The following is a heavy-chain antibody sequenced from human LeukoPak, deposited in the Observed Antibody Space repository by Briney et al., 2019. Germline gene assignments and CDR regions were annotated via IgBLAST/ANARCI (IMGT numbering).Heavy chain of an antibody. CDR3: ARDREN. V-gene: IGHV1-8*03. Sequence: ASVKVSCKASGYTFTSYDINWVRQATGQGLEWMGWMNPNSGNTGYAQKLQGRVTITADESTSTAYMELSSLRSEDTAVYYCARDRENWGQXTLVTVSS. J-gene: IGHJ4*02. D-gene: IGHD1-26*01. CDR1: GYTFTSYD. CDR2: MNPNSGNT.